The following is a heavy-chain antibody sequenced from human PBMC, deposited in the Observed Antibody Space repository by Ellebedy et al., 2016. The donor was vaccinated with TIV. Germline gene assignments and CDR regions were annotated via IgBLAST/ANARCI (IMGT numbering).Heavy chain of an antibody. CDR2: IKSKADSETT. J-gene: IGHJ4*01. V-gene: IGHV3-15*07. CDR3: ATGSAAGIGY. CDR1: GFSFNSAW. D-gene: IGHD6-13*01. Sequence: PGGSLRLSCAASGFSFNSAWMNWVRQAPGKGLEWVGRIKSKADSETTDYAAPVKGRLTISRDDSKNMLYLQMNSLKTEDTAVYYCATGSAAGIGYWGHGTLVTVSS.